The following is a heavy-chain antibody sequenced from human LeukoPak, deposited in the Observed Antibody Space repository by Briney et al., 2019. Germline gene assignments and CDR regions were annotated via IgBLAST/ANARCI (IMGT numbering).Heavy chain of an antibody. V-gene: IGHV1-18*01. CDR3: ARSGAGSELDLYGGGY. J-gene: IGHJ4*02. D-gene: IGHD4-23*01. CDR2: ISAYNGNT. Sequence: GASVKVSCKASGYTFTSYGISWVRQAPGQGLEWMGWISAYNGNTNYAQKLQGRVTMTTDTSTSTAYMELRSPRSDDTAVYYCARSGAGSELDLYGGGYWGQGTLVTVSS. CDR1: GYTFTSYG.